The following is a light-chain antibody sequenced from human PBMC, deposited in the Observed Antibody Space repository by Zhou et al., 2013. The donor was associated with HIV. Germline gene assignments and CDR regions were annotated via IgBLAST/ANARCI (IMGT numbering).Light chain of an antibody. J-gene: IGKJ3*01. CDR1: QSVSSNY. CDR3: QQYGSSFT. CDR2: SAS. V-gene: IGKV3-20*01. Sequence: EIVLTQSPATLSLSPGERATLSCRASQSVSSNYLAWYQQKPGQAPRLLIYSASSRATGIPDRFSGSGSGTDFTLTISRLEPEDFAVYYCQQYGSSFTFGPGTKVDIK.